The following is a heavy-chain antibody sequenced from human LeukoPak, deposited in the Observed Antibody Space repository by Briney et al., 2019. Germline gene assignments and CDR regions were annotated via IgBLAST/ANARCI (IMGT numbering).Heavy chain of an antibody. V-gene: IGHV3-23*01. J-gene: IGHJ3*02. CDR3: ARDYGDGVFDI. CDR2: ISGSGGST. CDR1: GFTFSGYA. D-gene: IGHD4-17*01. Sequence: GGSLRLSCAASGFTFSGYAMSWVRQAPGKGLEWVSAISGSGGSTYYADSVKGRFTISRDNSKNTLYLQMNSLRAEDTAVYYCARDYGDGVFDIWGQGTMVTVSS.